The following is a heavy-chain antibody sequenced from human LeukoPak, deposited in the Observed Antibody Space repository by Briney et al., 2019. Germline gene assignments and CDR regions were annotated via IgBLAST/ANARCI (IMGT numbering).Heavy chain of an antibody. Sequence: GGSLRLSCAASGLPFSDCSMNWVRQAPGKGLEWVSSISSSSSFIYYADSVKGRFTISRDNAKNSLYLQMNSLRAEDTAVYYCAREYYTYDYWGQGTLVTVSS. CDR3: AREYYTYDY. D-gene: IGHD3-10*01. J-gene: IGHJ4*02. V-gene: IGHV3-21*01. CDR2: ISSSSSFI. CDR1: GLPFSDCS.